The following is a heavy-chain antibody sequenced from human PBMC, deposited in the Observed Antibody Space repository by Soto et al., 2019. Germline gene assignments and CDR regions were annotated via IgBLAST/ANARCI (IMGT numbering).Heavy chain of an antibody. CDR2: IYYSGST. D-gene: IGHD3-3*01. CDR3: ARRHASYYDFWSGYASFDY. Sequence: QLQLQESGPGLVKPSETLSLTCTVSGGSISSSSYYWGWIRQPLGKGLEWIGSIYYSGSTYYNPSLKSRVTISVDTSKNQFSLKLSSVTAADTAVYYCARRHASYYDFWSGYASFDYWGQGTLVTVSS. J-gene: IGHJ4*02. V-gene: IGHV4-39*01. CDR1: GGSISSSSYY.